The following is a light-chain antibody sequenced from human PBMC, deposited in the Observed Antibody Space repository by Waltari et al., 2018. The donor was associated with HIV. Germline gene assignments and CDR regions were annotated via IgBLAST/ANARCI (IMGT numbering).Light chain of an antibody. CDR3: QKYNSVPVT. V-gene: IGKV3-15*01. CDR2: GAS. Sequence: IVMTQSPPTLSVSPGERVTLSCRASQSVNYNLAWYQQKPGQAPRLLIYGASGRAAGIPARFSGSGSGTEFTLTISSLQPEDVATYYCQKYNSVPVTFGGGTKVEIK. J-gene: IGKJ4*01. CDR1: QSVNYN.